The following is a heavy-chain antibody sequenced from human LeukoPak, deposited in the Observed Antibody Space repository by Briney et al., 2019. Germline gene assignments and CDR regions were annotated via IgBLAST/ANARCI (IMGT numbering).Heavy chain of an antibody. CDR2: ISGSGGRT. J-gene: IGHJ4*02. V-gene: IGHV3-23*01. D-gene: IGHD1-26*01. CDR1: GFTFSSYA. Sequence: GGSLRLSCAASGFTFSSYAMSWVRQAPGKGREWVSAISGSGGRTYYADYVKGRFTSSRDNSKNTPYLQMNSLRAEDTAVYYCAKDDSGSYDYWGQGTLVTVSS. CDR3: AKDDSGSYDY.